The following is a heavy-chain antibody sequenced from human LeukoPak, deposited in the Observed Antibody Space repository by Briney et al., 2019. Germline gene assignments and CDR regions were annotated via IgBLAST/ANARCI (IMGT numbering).Heavy chain of an antibody. CDR1: GFTFTGYG. J-gene: IGHJ4*02. V-gene: IGHV3-30*18. D-gene: IGHD3-10*01. CDR3: AKTPFGLQSYYFDY. Sequence: GGSLRLSCAASGFTFTGYGMHWVRQAPGKGLEWLAVISYDGSSKYYADSVKGRFTISRDNSKNTLFLQMNSLRAEDTAVYYCAKTPFGLQSYYFDYWGQGTLVTVSS. CDR2: ISYDGSSK.